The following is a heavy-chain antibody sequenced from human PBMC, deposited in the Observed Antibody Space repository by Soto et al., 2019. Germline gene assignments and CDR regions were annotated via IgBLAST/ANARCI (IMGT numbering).Heavy chain of an antibody. CDR3: ARESGSYYPFDY. V-gene: IGHV4-30-4*01. Sequence: SETLSLTCTVSGGSISSGDYYWSWIRQPPGKGLEWIGYIYYSGSTYYNPSLKSRVTISVDTSKNQFSLKLSSVTAADTAVYYCARESGSYYPFDYWGQGTLVTVSS. J-gene: IGHJ4*02. CDR1: GGSISSGDYY. CDR2: IYYSGST. D-gene: IGHD1-26*01.